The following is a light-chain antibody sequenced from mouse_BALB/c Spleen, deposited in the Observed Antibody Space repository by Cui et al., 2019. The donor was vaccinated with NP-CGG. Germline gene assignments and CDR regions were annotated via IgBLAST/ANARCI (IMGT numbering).Light chain of an antibody. V-gene: IGLV1*01. CDR3: VLWYSNHWV. CDR1: TGAVTTSNY. CDR2: GTN. J-gene: IGLJ1*01. Sequence: QAVFTQESALTTSPGETVTLTCRSSTGAVTTSNYANWVQEKPDQLFTGLIGGTNNRAPGVPARFSGSLIGDKAALTIIGAQTEDEAIYFCVLWYSNHWVFGGGTKLTVL.